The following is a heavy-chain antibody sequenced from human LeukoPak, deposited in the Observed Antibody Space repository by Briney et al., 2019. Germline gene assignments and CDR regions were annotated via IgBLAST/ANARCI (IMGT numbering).Heavy chain of an antibody. J-gene: IGHJ6*02. V-gene: IGHV3-9*01. CDR2: ISWNSGSI. Sequence: GGSLRLSCAASGFTFDDYAMHWVRQAPGKGLEWVSGISWNSGSIGYADSVKGRFTISRDNAKNSLYLQMNSLRAEDTALYYCAKGALVVPAAYIGDYYGMDVWGQGTTATVSS. D-gene: IGHD2-2*01. CDR1: GFTFDDYA. CDR3: AKGALVVPAAYIGDYYGMDV.